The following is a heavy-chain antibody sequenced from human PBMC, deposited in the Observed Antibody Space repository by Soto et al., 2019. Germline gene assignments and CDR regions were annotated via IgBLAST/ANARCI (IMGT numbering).Heavy chain of an antibody. V-gene: IGHV3-21*01. CDR3: ARGGPPLAYCGGDCYSGYFDY. CDR1: GFTFSSYS. D-gene: IGHD2-21*02. Sequence: GESLKISCAASGFTFSSYSMNWVRQAPGKGLEWVSSISSSSSYIYYADSVKGRFTISRDNAKNSLYLQMNSLRAEDTAVYYCARGGPPLAYCGGDCYSGYFDYWGQGTLVTVSS. J-gene: IGHJ4*02. CDR2: ISSSSSYI.